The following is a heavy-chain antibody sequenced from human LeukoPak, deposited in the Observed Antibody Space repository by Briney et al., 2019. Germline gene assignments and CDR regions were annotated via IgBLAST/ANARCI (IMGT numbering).Heavy chain of an antibody. CDR3: AKDFDMTFVGYFGYYFDY. D-gene: IGHD2/OR15-2a*01. J-gene: IGHJ4*02. CDR1: GFTFSSYA. CDR2: ISGSGGST. Sequence: GGSLRLSCAASGFTFSSYAMSWVRQAPGKGLEWVSAISGSGGSTYYADSVKGRFTISRDNSKNTLYLQMNSLRAEDTAVYYCAKDFDMTFVGYFGYYFDYWGQGTLVTVSS. V-gene: IGHV3-23*01.